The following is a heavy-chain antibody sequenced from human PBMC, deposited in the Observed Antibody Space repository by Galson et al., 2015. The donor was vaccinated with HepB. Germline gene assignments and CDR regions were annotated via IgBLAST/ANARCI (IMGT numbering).Heavy chain of an antibody. CDR3: ARLEGEYRCSGGSCYLTYWYFDL. J-gene: IGHJ2*01. Sequence: QSGAEVKKPGESLKISCKGSGYSFTSYWIGWVRQMPGRGLEWMGIIYPGDSDTRYSPSFQGQVTISADKSISTAYLQWSSLKASDTAMYYCARLEGEYRCSGGSCYLTYWYFDLWGRGTLVTVSS. D-gene: IGHD2-15*01. V-gene: IGHV5-51*01. CDR2: IYPGDSDT. CDR1: GYSFTSYW.